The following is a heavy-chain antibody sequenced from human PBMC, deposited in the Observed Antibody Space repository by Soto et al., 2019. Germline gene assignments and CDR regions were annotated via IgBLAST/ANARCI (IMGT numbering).Heavy chain of an antibody. CDR1: GGTFSSYA. V-gene: IGHV1-69*01. Sequence: QVQLVQSGAEVQKPGSSVKVSCKASGGTFSSYAISWVRQAPGQGLEWMGGIIPIFGTANYAQKFQGRVTITADESTSTAYMELSGLRSEDTAVYYCARGDSSSSRYYYGMDVWGQGTTVTVSS. J-gene: IGHJ6*02. D-gene: IGHD6-13*01. CDR2: IIPIFGTA. CDR3: ARGDSSSSRYYYGMDV.